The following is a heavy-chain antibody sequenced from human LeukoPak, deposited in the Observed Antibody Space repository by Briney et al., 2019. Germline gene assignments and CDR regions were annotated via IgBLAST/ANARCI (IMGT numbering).Heavy chain of an antibody. CDR2: MNPNSGNT. D-gene: IGHD1-26*01. CDR1: GYTFTSYD. V-gene: IGHV1-8*01. J-gene: IGHJ4*02. CDR3: ARGQWVGATNFDY. Sequence: ASVKVSCKASGYTFTSYDINCVRQATGQGLEWMGWMNPNSGNTDYAQKFQGRVTLTRNTSIRTAYMELSSPRPEGTAVYYCARGQWVGATNFDYWGQGTLVTVSS.